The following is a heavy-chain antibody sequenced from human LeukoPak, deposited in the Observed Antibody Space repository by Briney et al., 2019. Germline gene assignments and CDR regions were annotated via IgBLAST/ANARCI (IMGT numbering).Heavy chain of an antibody. CDR3: ARGAPADYGGNQEYFQH. D-gene: IGHD4-23*01. CDR2: VNPNSGNT. J-gene: IGHJ1*01. CDR1: GYTFTSYD. V-gene: IGHV1-8*03. Sequence: ASVKVSCKASGYTFTSYDINWVRQATGQGLEWMGWVNPNSGNTGYAQKFQGRVTITRNTSISTAYMELSSLRSEDTAVYYCARGAPADYGGNQEYFQHWGQGTLVTVSS.